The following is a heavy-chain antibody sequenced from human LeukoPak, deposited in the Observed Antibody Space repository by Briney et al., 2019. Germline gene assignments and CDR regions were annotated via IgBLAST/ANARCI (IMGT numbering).Heavy chain of an antibody. V-gene: IGHV4-4*07. J-gene: IGHJ6*03. CDR2: IYTSGST. D-gene: IGHD6-19*01. CDR3: ARQVAGLYYYYYYMDV. Sequence: SETLSLTCTVSGGSISSYYWSWIRQPAGKGLEWIGRIYTSGSTNYNPSLKSRVTMSVDTAKNQFSLKLSSVTAADTAVYYCARQVAGLYYYYYYMDVWGKGTTVTVSS. CDR1: GGSISSYY.